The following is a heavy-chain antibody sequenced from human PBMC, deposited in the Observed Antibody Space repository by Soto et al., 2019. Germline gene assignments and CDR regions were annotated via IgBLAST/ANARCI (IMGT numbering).Heavy chain of an antibody. Sequence: QLQLQESGPGLVKPSETLSLTCTVSGGSISDSSYYWGWIRQAPGKGLEWIANVYYGGTTYYNPTRKSRVTIAVDTSKNQWYLQMRSGTAADTAVYDCARRHLRDYGASGRGFDHWGQGTLVTVSS. J-gene: IGHJ4*02. CDR1: GGSISDSSYY. V-gene: IGHV4-39*01. D-gene: IGHD4-17*01. CDR3: ARRHLRDYGASGRGFDH. CDR2: VYYGGTT.